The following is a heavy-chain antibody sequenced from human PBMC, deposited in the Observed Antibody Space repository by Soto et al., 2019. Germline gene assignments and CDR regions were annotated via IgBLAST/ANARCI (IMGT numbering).Heavy chain of an antibody. CDR2: IYYSGST. D-gene: IGHD3-3*01. V-gene: IGHV4-31*03. J-gene: IGHJ6*02. Sequence: SETLSLTCTVSGGSISSGGYYWSWIRQHPGKGLEWIGYIYYSGSTYYNPSLKSRVTISVDTSKNQFSLKLSSVTAADTAVYYCARGGFWSYYYYGMDVWGQGTTVTVSS. CDR1: GGSISSGGYY. CDR3: ARGGFWSYYYYGMDV.